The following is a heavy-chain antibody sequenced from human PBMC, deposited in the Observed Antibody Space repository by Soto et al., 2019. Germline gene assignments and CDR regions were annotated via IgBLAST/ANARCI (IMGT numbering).Heavy chain of an antibody. J-gene: IGHJ6*02. CDR3: ARAEAYRSSWYAMDV. CDR1: GYSFTAFG. CDR2: ISGYNGDT. V-gene: IGHV1-18*01. D-gene: IGHD6-13*01. Sequence: QVQLVQSGAEVKKPGASVKVSCKATGYSFTAFGLIWVRQAPGQGLEWMGWISGYNGDTNYAQNLQGRVTMTTDTSTSTVSMELRSLKPDDTAVYYWARAEAYRSSWYAMDVWGQGTTVIVS.